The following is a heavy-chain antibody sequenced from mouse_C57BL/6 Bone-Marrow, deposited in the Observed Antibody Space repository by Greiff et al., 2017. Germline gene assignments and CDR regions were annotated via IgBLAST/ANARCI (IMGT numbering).Heavy chain of an antibody. CDR1: GYTFTSYW. V-gene: IGHV1-64*01. CDR3: ARGTYYYGSSWYFDV. J-gene: IGHJ1*03. Sequence: VQLQQPGAELVKPGASVKLSCKASGYTFTSYWMHWVKQRPGQGLEWIGMIHPNSGGTNYNEKFKSKATLTVDKSSSTAYMQLSSLTSEDSAVYYGARGTYYYGSSWYFDVGGTGTTVTVSS. D-gene: IGHD1-1*01. CDR2: IHPNSGGT.